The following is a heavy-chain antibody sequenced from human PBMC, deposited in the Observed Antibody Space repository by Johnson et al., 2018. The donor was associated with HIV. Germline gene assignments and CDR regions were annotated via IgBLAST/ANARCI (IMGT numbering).Heavy chain of an antibody. CDR3: ARAGARAFDI. J-gene: IGHJ3*02. D-gene: IGHD1-26*01. Sequence: QVQLVESGGGLVKPGGSLRLSCAASGFTFSDYDIHWVRQAPGKGPEWVAFVRYDGGSTSYAGSVKGRFTISRDNAKNSLYLQMNSLRAEDTAVYYCARAGARAFDIWGQGTMVTVSS. V-gene: IGHV3-30*02. CDR1: GFTFSDYD. CDR2: VRYDGGST.